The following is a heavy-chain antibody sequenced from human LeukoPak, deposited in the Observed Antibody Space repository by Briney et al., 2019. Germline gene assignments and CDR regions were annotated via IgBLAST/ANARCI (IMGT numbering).Heavy chain of an antibody. CDR3: ASMRSSGYHDY. Sequence: SETLSLTCAVYGVSFSGYYWSWIRQHPGKGLEWIGYIYYSGSTYYNPSLKSRVTISVDTSKNQFSLKLSSVTAADTAVYYCASMRSSGYHDYWGQGTLVTVSS. CDR1: GVSFSGYY. D-gene: IGHD3-22*01. CDR2: IYYSGST. V-gene: IGHV4-31*11. J-gene: IGHJ4*02.